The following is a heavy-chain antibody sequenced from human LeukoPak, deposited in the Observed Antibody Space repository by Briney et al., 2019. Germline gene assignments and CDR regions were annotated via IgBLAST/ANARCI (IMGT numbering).Heavy chain of an antibody. CDR1: GDSISGFY. D-gene: IGHD2-8*01. CDR2: IHYSGNS. J-gene: IGHJ5*01. V-gene: IGHV4-59*08. Sequence: PSETLSLTCSVSGDSISGFYWNWIRQSPGKGLEWIGNIHYSGNSNYNPSLKSRVTISIDTSRKQFFLKLSSVTAADTAVYYCVLAPNSNWFDFWGQGTQVTVSS. CDR3: VLAPNSNWFDF.